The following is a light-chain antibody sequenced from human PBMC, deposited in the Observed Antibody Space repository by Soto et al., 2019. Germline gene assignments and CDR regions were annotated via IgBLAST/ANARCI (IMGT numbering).Light chain of an antibody. J-gene: IGLJ2*01. CDR1: SRDVGAYKY. V-gene: IGLV2-8*01. CDR3: SSYAGNNNFVV. CDR2: EVT. Sequence: QSVLTQPPSASGSPGQSVTISCTGTSRDVGAYKYVSWYQQHPGKAPKLMIYEVTKRPSGVPGRFSGSKSGNTASLTVSGLQAEDEADYYCSSYAGNNNFVVFGGGTKLTVL.